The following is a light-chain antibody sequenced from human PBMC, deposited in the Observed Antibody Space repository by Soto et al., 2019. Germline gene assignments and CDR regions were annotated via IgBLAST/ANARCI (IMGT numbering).Light chain of an antibody. CDR1: SSDVGSYNL. J-gene: IGLJ2*01. CDR3: CSYAGSSLDVV. V-gene: IGLV2-23*01. Sequence: QSVLTQPASVSGSPGQSITISCTGTSSDVGSYNLVSWYQQHPGKAPKLMIYEGSKRPSGVSHRFSGSKSGNTASLTISGLQAEDEADYYCCSYAGSSLDVVFGGEPKLNV. CDR2: EGS.